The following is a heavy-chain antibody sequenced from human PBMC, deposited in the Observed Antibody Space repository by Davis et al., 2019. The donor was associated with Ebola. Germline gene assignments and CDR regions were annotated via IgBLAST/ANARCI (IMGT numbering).Heavy chain of an antibody. CDR2: IDPDGSST. J-gene: IGHJ4*02. CDR3: AQADDHVWGGLRN. D-gene: IGHD3-16*01. Sequence: GESLKISCAASGFVFGNYWMHWVRQAPGEGLEWVSRIDPDGSSTSYADAVRGRVTISRDNAKNTLYLQMNSLRGEDTAVYYCAQADDHVWGGLRNWGQGTLVTVSS. CDR1: GFVFGNYW. V-gene: IGHV3-74*01.